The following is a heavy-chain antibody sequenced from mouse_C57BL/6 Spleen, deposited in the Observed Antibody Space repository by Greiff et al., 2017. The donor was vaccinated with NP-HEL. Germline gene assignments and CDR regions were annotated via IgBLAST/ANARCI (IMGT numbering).Heavy chain of an antibody. D-gene: IGHD2-5*01. CDR2: IRLKSDNYAT. CDR1: GFTFSNYW. J-gene: IGHJ2*01. CDR3: NSNYYFDY. Sequence: EVQVVESGGGLVQPGGSMKLSCVASGFTFSNYWMNWVRQSPEKGLEWVAQIRLKSDNYATHYAESVKGRFTISRDDSKSSVYLQMNNLRAEDTGIYYCNSNYYFDYWGQGTTLTVSS. V-gene: IGHV6-3*01.